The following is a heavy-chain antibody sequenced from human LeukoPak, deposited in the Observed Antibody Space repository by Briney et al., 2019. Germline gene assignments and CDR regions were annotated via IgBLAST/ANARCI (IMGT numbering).Heavy chain of an antibody. CDR2: IYSGGST. V-gene: IGHV3-66*01. CDR1: GFTVSSNY. CDR3: ARDVSGSSSWSDFDY. D-gene: IGHD6-13*01. Sequence: GGSLRLSCAASGFTVSSNYMSWVRQAPGKGLEWVSVIYSGGSTFYADSVRGRFTISRDNSKNTLYLQMNSLRAEDTAVYYCARDVSGSSSWSDFDYWGQGALVTVSS. J-gene: IGHJ4*02.